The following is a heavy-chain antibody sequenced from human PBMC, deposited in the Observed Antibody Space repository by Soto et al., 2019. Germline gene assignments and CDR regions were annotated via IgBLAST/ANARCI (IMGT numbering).Heavy chain of an antibody. CDR1: GFTFSTYA. CDR3: ARPYYKDSSGYIDY. V-gene: IGHV3-30*04. Sequence: PGGSLRLSCAVSGFTFSTYAMHWVRQAPGKGLEWVVVISDDGSKKSYADSVKGRFTISRDNSKNTLYLEMNSLRPEDTAVYYCARPYYKDSSGYIDYWGQGT. J-gene: IGHJ4*02. CDR2: ISDDGSKK. D-gene: IGHD3-22*01.